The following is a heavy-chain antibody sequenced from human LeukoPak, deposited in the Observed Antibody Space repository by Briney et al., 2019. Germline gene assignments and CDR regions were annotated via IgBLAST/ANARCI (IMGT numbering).Heavy chain of an antibody. D-gene: IGHD1-26*01. CDR1: GGSISSGGYY. CDR2: IYYSGST. CDR3: AREEGDYFDY. V-gene: IGHV4-31*03. J-gene: IGHJ4*02. Sequence: PSETLSLTCTVSGGSISSGGYYWSWIRQHPGKGLEWIGYIYYSGSTYYNPSLKSRVTISVDTSKNQFSLKLSSVTAADTAMYYCAREEGDYFDYWGQGTLVTVSS.